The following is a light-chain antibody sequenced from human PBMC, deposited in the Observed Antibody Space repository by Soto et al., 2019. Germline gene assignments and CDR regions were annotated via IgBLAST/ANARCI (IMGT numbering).Light chain of an antibody. CDR1: ESVGSSY. V-gene: IGKV3-20*01. J-gene: IGKJ2*01. CDR3: QQYNYSPRT. Sequence: EIVLTQSPGTLSLSPGERATLSCRASESVGSSYLAWYQQRPGQAPRLLIFGTSSRATGIPDRFSGSGSGTDFTLTISRLGPEDFAVYYCQQYNYSPRTFGQGTKLEIK. CDR2: GTS.